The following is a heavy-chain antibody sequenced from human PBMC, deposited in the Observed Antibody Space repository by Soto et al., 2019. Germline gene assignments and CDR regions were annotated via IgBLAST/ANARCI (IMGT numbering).Heavy chain of an antibody. D-gene: IGHD4-17*01. CDR1: GGPISGYY. J-gene: IGHJ5*02. V-gene: IGHV4-59*01. CDR3: ARGIDYLNWFNP. CDR2: FKDSGST. Sequence: SETLSLTCTVSGGPISGYYWSWTPQPPGKGLEWIGYFKDSGSTKYNPSLKSRVTMSLDTSKNHFSLSLTSVTAADTAVYYCARGIDYLNWFNPWGQGTRVTVSS.